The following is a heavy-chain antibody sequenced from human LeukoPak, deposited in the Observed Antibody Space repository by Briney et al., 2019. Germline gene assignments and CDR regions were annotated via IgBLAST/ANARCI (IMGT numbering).Heavy chain of an antibody. Sequence: GGSLRLSCAASGFTFSSYAMHWVRQASGKGLEWVAVISYDGSNKYYADSVKGRFTISRDNSKNTLYLQMNSLRAEDTAVYYCAREGSGSYLGNFYYYYMDVWGKGTTVTVSS. CDR1: GFTFSSYA. CDR2: ISYDGSNK. V-gene: IGHV3-30*04. D-gene: IGHD1-26*01. J-gene: IGHJ6*03. CDR3: AREGSGSYLGNFYYYYMDV.